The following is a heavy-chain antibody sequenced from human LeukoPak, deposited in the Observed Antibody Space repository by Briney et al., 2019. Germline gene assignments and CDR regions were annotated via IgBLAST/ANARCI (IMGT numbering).Heavy chain of an antibody. CDR1: GASIFGQY. D-gene: IGHD2/OR15-2a*01. Sequence: SETLSLTCTVSGASIFGQYWSWIRRPPGKGREWIGYIYCSGSNSCGSTSYNPSLKSRVTISVDKNQLSLRLTSVTAADTAVYYCARDLISEYCRSHSHFDPWGQGTLVTVSS. J-gene: IGHJ5*02. V-gene: IGHV4-59*11. CDR3: ARDLISEYCRSHSHFDP. CDR2: IYCSGSNSCGST.